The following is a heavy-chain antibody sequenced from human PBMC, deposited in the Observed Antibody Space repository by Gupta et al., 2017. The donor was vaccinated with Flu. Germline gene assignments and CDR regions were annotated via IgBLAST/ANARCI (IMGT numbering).Heavy chain of an antibody. CDR2: VDYVGST. V-gene: IGHV4-39*01. CDR3: ARSGDYFDT. Sequence: QLQLQESGPGLVKPSATLSLTSTVSGGSTTSSSHYWTWIRRPPGKGLENIGSVDYVGSTYHNPTLQIRGTISIGTSKNQFSLQLTSVTAADTAVYYCARSGDYFDTWGQGALVTVSS. J-gene: IGHJ4*02. D-gene: IGHD4-17*01. CDR1: GGSTTSSSHY.